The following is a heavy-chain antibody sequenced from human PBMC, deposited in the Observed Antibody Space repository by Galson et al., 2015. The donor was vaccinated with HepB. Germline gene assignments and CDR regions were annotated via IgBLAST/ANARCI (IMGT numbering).Heavy chain of an antibody. CDR2: ISSSSSTI. J-gene: IGHJ4*02. CDR1: GFTFSSYS. V-gene: IGHV3-48*01. D-gene: IGHD3-16*02. CDR3: ARDGPIPVNWGSYHQPVDY. Sequence: SLRLSCAASGFTFSSYSMNWVRQAPGKGLEWVSYISSSSSTIYYADSVKGRFTISRDNAKNSLYLQMNSLRAEDTAVYYCARDGPIPVNWGSYHQPVDYWGQGTLVTVSS.